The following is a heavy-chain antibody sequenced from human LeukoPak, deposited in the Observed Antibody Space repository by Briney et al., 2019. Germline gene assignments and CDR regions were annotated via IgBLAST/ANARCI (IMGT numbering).Heavy chain of an antibody. CDR2: INWNGGST. J-gene: IGHJ4*02. V-gene: IGHV3-20*04. CDR3: AKDRSIGTYYTFDH. Sequence: GGSLRLSCAASGFTFDDYGMSWVRQAPGKGLEWVPGINWNGGSTGYADSVKGRFTISRDNAKNSLNLQMNSLTAADTAVYYCAKDRSIGTYYTFDHWGQGTLVTVSS. D-gene: IGHD1-26*01. CDR1: GFTFDDYG.